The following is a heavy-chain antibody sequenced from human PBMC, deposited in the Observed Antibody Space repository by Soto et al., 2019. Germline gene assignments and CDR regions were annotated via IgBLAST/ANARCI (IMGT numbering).Heavy chain of an antibody. CDR1: GGSISSGGYY. CDR2: MYYSRST. D-gene: IGHD3-22*01. CDR3: ALRSMAVVPEY. J-gene: IGHJ4*02. V-gene: IGHV4-61*08. Sequence: ASETLSLTCSFSGGSISSGGYYWSWIRQHPGKGLECIGYMYYSRSTNYNPTLKSRATLSVDTSTNQCSMTLSSMTAADTAVYYCALRSMAVVPEYWGQGTLVTVSS.